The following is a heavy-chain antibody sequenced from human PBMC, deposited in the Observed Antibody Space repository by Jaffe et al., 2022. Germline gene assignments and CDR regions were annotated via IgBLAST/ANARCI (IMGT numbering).Heavy chain of an antibody. Sequence: QVQLQESGPGLVKPSQTLSLTCTVSGGSISSGSYYWSWIRQPAGKGLEWIGRIYTSGSTNYNPSLKSRVTISVDTSKNQFSLKLSSVTAADTAVYYCAKVHGGYSSGWYDYYYYYMDVWGKGTTVTVSS. V-gene: IGHV4-61*02. J-gene: IGHJ6*03. CDR2: IYTSGST. CDR1: GGSISSGSYY. CDR3: AKVHGGYSSGWYDYYYYYMDV. D-gene: IGHD6-19*01.